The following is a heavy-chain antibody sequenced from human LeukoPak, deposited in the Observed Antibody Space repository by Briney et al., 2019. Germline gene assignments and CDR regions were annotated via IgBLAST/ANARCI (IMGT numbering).Heavy chain of an antibody. V-gene: IGHV3-30-3*02. J-gene: IGHJ4*02. CDR1: GFTFSSYA. D-gene: IGHD6-13*01. CDR3: AKLRSGGAAAGNY. CDR2: ISYDGSNK. Sequence: PGGSLRLSCAASGFTFSSYAMHWVRQAPGKGLEWVAVISYDGSNKYYADSVKGRFTISRDNSKNTLYLQMNSLRAEDTALYYCAKLRSGGAAAGNYWGQGTLVTVSS.